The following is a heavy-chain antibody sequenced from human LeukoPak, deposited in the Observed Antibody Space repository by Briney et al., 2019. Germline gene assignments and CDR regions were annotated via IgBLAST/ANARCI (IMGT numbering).Heavy chain of an antibody. CDR1: GFTFSSYS. CDR3: ARVLGQWLVNYYYYYMDV. Sequence: GGSLRLSCAASGFTFSSYSMNWVRQAPGKGLEWVSSISSSSSYIYYADSVKGRFTISRDNAKNSLYLQMNSLRAEDTAVYCCARVLGQWLVNYYYYYMDVWGKGTTVTVSS. D-gene: IGHD6-19*01. J-gene: IGHJ6*03. CDR2: ISSSSSYI. V-gene: IGHV3-21*01.